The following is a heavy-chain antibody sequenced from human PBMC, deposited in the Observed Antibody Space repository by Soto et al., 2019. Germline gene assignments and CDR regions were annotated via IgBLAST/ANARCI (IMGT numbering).Heavy chain of an antibody. CDR2: ITAYNGNT. J-gene: IGHJ6*02. CDR1: GYTSPSYT. Sequence: QVQLVQSGPEVKKPGASVKVSCKASGYTSPSYTITWVRQAPGQGLEWMGRITAYNGNTNYAQKFQGRVTMTPDTSTNTAYMELRSLRSDDTAVYYCASGRQQLAEDFVYSGNYAMDVWGQGTAVTVSS. D-gene: IGHD6-13*01. V-gene: IGHV1-18*01. CDR3: ASGRQQLAEDFVYSGNYAMDV.